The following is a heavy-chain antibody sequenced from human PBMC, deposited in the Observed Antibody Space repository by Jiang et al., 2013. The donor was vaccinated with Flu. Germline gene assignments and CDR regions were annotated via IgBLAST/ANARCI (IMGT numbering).Heavy chain of an antibody. Sequence: SGLVKPSQTLSLTCAVSGGSISSGGYSWSWIRQPPGKGLEWIGYIYHSGSTYYNPSLKSRVTISVDRSKNQFSLKLSSVTAADTAVYYCARGCPGGWLQLKGYYFDYWGQGTLVTVSS. J-gene: IGHJ4*02. D-gene: IGHD5-24*01. CDR1: GGSISSGGYS. CDR3: ARGCPGGWLQLKGYYFDY. V-gene: IGHV4-30-2*01. CDR2: IYHSGST.